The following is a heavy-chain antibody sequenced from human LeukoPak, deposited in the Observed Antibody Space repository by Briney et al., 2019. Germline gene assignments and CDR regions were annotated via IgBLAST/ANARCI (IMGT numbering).Heavy chain of an antibody. CDR2: IIPIFDTT. Sequence: SVKVSCKASGATFSNYIINWVRQAPGQGLEWMGGIIPIFDTTNYAQKFQGRVTIIADESTSTAYMELSSLRSEDTAVYYCARGASGWPPKNWFDPWGQGTLVTVSS. J-gene: IGHJ5*02. V-gene: IGHV1-69*13. CDR1: GATFSNYI. D-gene: IGHD6-19*01. CDR3: ARGASGWPPKNWFDP.